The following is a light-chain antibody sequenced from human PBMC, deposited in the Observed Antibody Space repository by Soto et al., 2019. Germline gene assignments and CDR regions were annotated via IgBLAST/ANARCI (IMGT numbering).Light chain of an antibody. CDR1: QSVSSIY. CDR3: QQYGSSPRT. J-gene: IGKJ1*01. Sequence: EIVWTQSPGTLSLSPWERATLSCRSSQSVSSIYLGWYQQKPGQAPRLLMYGASSRATGIPERFSGSGSGTDFTLTISRLETEDFAVYYCQQYGSSPRTFGQGTKLEIK. V-gene: IGKV3-20*01. CDR2: GAS.